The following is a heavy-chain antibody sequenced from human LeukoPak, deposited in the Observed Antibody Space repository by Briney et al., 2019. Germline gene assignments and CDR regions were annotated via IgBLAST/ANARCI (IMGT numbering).Heavy chain of an antibody. CDR3: ARVVADYDFWSGYYRLNWFDP. Sequence: GGSLRLSCAASGFTFSRSWMNWVRQAPAKGLEWVANIKEDGGERYYVDSVRGRFTISRDNAKNSLYLQMNSLRAEDTAVYYCARVVADYDFWSGYYRLNWFDPWGQGTLVTVSS. CDR2: IKEDGGER. CDR1: GFTFSRSW. V-gene: IGHV3-7*03. D-gene: IGHD3-3*01. J-gene: IGHJ5*02.